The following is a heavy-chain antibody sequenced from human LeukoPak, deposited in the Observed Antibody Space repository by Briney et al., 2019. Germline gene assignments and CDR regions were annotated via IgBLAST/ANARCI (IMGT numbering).Heavy chain of an antibody. CDR2: ISAYNGNT. CDR1: GYTFTSYC. J-gene: IGHJ4*02. CDR3: ARDYSQADYFDY. V-gene: IGHV1-18*01. D-gene: IGHD2-21*01. Sequence: GASVTVSCKASGYTFTSYCISWVRQAPRQGLEWMGWISAYNGNTNYAQNPQGRGTMTTDTSTSTAYMELRSLRSDDTAVYYCARDYSQADYFDYWGQGTLVTVSS.